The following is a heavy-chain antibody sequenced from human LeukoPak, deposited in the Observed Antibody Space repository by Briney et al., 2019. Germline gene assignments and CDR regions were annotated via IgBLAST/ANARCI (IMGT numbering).Heavy chain of an antibody. V-gene: IGHV3-21*01. D-gene: IGHD4-17*01. CDR2: ISSSSSYI. J-gene: IGHJ3*02. Sequence: PGGSLRLSCAASGFTFSDYPMHWVRQAPGKGLEWVSSISSSSSYIYYADSVKGRFTISRDNAKNSLYLQMNSLRAEDTAVYYCASQDYGDYGDAFDIWGQGTMVTVSS. CDR1: GFTFSDYP. CDR3: ASQDYGDYGDAFDI.